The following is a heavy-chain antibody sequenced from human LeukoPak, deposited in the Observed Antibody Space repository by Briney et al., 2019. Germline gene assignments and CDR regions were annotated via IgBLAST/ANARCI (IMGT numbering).Heavy chain of an antibody. CDR3: ARHLTRGYSYGYGFDP. CDR2: INHSGST. J-gene: IGHJ5*02. Sequence: SETLSLTCAVYGGSFSGYYWSWIRQPPGKGLEWIGEINHSGSTNYNPSLKSRVTISVDTSKNQFSLKLSSVTAADTAVYYCARHLTRGYSYGYGFDPSGQGTLVTVSS. D-gene: IGHD5-18*01. CDR1: GGSFSGYY. V-gene: IGHV4-34*01.